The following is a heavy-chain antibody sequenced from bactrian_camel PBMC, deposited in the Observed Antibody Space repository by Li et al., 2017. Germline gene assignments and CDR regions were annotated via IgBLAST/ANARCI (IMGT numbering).Heavy chain of an antibody. CDR3: ATGSVGRDGSPY. V-gene: IGHV3S1*01. D-gene: IGHD5*01. J-gene: IGHJ4*01. CDR2: INSRTDGTT. Sequence: VQLVESGGGLVQPGGSLRLSCAASGFTFSSYWMYWVRQAPGKGLEWISGINSRTDGTTAYAESVKGRFTISIDNAKNTLYLQMNSLRADDSAMYYCATGSVGRDGSPYWGQGTQVTVS. CDR1: GFTFSSYW.